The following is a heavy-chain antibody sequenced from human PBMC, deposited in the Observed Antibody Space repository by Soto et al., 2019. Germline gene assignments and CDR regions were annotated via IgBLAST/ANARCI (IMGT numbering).Heavy chain of an antibody. CDR3: ARDGIVGTTQLDY. Sequence: ASVKVSCKAFGYTFISYAIHWVRQAPGQSLEWMGWINAANGHTIYSQKFQGRVTIARDTSASTAYMELISLRSEDTAVYYCARDGIVGTTQLDYWGQGTLVTVSS. CDR1: GYTFISYA. J-gene: IGHJ4*02. D-gene: IGHD1-26*01. V-gene: IGHV1-3*01. CDR2: INAANGHT.